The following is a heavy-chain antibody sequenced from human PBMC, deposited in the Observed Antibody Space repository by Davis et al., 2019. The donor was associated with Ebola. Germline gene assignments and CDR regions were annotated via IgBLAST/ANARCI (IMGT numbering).Heavy chain of an antibody. D-gene: IGHD3-9*01. CDR3: ARFAATGYYREYFDY. CDR2: ISSRSTYT. J-gene: IGHJ4*02. CDR1: GFTFSDYY. V-gene: IGHV3-11*06. Sequence: GESLKISCAASGFTFSDYYMSWIRQAPGKGLEWVSYISSRSTYTDYADSVKGRFTISRDNAKNSLSLQMNSLRVEDTAVYYCARFAATGYYREYFDYWGQGTLVTVSS.